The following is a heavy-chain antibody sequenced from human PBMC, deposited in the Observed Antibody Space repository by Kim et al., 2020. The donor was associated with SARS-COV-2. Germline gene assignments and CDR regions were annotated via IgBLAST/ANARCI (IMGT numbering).Heavy chain of an antibody. CDR3: AGLGYCAGGRCYYYYVLDV. CDR2: LYYGGST. Sequence: SETLSLTCTVSGGSISSSSYYWGWIRQPPGKGLEWIGSLYYGGSTYYNPSLKSRVTISVDTSKNQFSLKLNSVTAADTAVYYCAGLGYCAGGRCYYYYVLDVWGQGTTVTVSS. V-gene: IGHV4-39*01. D-gene: IGHD2-8*02. J-gene: IGHJ6*02. CDR1: GGSISSSSYY.